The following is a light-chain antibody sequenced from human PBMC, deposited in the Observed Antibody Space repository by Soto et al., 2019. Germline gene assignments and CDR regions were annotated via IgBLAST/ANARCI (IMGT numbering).Light chain of an antibody. Sequence: QAVVTQEPSLTVSPGGTVTLTCASSTGEVTSGHYPNWFQQKPGQAPRALVYSTINNHPWTPARFSGSLLGGKAALTLSGVQPEDEAEYYCLLYYGYFYVFGTGTKVTVL. CDR2: STI. V-gene: IGLV7-43*01. J-gene: IGLJ1*01. CDR3: LLYYGYFYV. CDR1: TGEVTSGHY.